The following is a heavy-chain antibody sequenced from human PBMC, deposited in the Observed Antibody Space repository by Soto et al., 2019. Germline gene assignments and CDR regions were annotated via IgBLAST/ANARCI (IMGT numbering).Heavy chain of an antibody. Sequence: SETLSLTCAVSGDSVTSNVWWSWVRQPPGKGLEWIGEAYHNGLTDYNPSLKSRVTMSVDTSKNEFSLKLTSLTAADTAIYYCARDVAVPGESDRFDYWGQGTLVTVSS. V-gene: IGHV4-4*02. CDR3: ARDVAVPGESDRFDY. CDR1: GDSVTSNVW. CDR2: AYHNGLT. D-gene: IGHD6-19*01. J-gene: IGHJ4*02.